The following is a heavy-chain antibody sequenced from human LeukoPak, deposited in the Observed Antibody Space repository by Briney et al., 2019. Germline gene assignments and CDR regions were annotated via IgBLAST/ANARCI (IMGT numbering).Heavy chain of an antibody. CDR2: ISGGGGGT. Sequence: GGSLRLSCAASGFTFSSYAMGWVRQAPGKGLEWVSGISGGGGGTYYADSVKGRFTISRANSKNTLYLQMKSLRVDDTAVYYCAKSVEHSNYRKFHDWGQGTLVTVSS. D-gene: IGHD4-11*01. CDR3: AKSVEHSNYRKFHD. CDR1: GFTFSSYA. V-gene: IGHV3-23*01. J-gene: IGHJ4*02.